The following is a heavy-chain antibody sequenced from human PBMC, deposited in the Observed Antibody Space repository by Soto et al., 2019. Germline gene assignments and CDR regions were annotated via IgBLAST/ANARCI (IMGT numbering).Heavy chain of an antibody. CDR3: ARFKGCSGGTCYSYFDY. V-gene: IGHV3-30-3*01. CDR1: GFTFSSYA. Sequence: QVQLVESGGGVVQPGRSLRLSCAASGFTFSSYAMHCVRQAPGKGLEWVAVISSDGSNKYYADSVKGRFTISRDNSKNTLYLQMNSLRAEDTAVYYCARFKGCSGGTCYSYFDYWGQGTLVTVSS. J-gene: IGHJ4*02. D-gene: IGHD2-15*01. CDR2: ISSDGSNK.